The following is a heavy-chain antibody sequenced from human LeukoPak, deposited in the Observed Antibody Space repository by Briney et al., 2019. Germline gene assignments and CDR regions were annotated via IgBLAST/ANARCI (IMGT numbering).Heavy chain of an antibody. D-gene: IGHD1-26*01. Sequence: GGSLRLSCAVSGFPLGSYWMHWVRQAPGERPAWVSRINGDASSYAYADSVRGRFTVSRDNAKNTLYLQMNTLRAEDTAVYYCARGTGSYSLSGFDIWGQGTMVTVSS. J-gene: IGHJ3*02. CDR2: INGDASSY. CDR3: ARGTGSYSLSGFDI. V-gene: IGHV3-74*01. CDR1: GFPLGSYW.